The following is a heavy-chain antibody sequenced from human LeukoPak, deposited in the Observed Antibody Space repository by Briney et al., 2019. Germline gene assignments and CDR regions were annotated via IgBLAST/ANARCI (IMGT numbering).Heavy chain of an antibody. V-gene: IGHV3-30*02. D-gene: IGHD6-6*01. CDR3: AKDKGIADRFSFDY. Sequence: PGGSLSHSCAASGFTFISYGMHWVRQAPGKGLEWVAFIRYDGSNKYYADSVKGRFTISRDNSKNTLYLQMNSLRAEDTAVYYCAKDKGIADRFSFDYWGQGSLVTVSS. CDR2: IRYDGSNK. J-gene: IGHJ4*02. CDR1: GFTFISYG.